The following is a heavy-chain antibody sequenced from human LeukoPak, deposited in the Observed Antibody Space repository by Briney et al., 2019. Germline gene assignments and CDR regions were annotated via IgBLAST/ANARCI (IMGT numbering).Heavy chain of an antibody. CDR1: GGTFSTYA. Sequence: ASVRVSCKASGGTFSTYAISWVRHAPGQGLERMGGILPILGTANYAPEFQGRVTITADESTSTAYMELSSLRSEDTAVYYCARSFHSSGWYHDYWGQGTLVTVSS. D-gene: IGHD6-19*01. V-gene: IGHV1-69*13. CDR3: ARSFHSSGWYHDY. CDR2: ILPILGTA. J-gene: IGHJ4*02.